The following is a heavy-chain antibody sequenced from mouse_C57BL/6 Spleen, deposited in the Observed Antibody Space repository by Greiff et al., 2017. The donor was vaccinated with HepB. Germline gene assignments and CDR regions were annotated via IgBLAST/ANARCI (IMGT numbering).Heavy chain of an antibody. J-gene: IGHJ2*01. CDR2: INYDGSST. CDR3: ARDRGGLHYFDY. CDR1: GFTFSDYY. V-gene: IGHV5-16*01. D-gene: IGHD3-1*01. Sequence: EVKLMESEGGLVQPGSSMKLSCTASGFTFSDYYMAWVRQVPEKGLEWVANINYDGSSTYYLDSLKSRFIISRDNAKNILYLQMSSLKSEDTATYYCARDRGGLHYFDYWGQGTTLTVSS.